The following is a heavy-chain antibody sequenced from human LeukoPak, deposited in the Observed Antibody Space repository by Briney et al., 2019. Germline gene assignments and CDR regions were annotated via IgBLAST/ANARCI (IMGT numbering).Heavy chain of an antibody. CDR2: IYYSGST. J-gene: IGHJ4*02. V-gene: IGHV4-59*01. CDR3: ARRIAARALDY. D-gene: IGHD6-6*01. CDR1: GGSISSYY. Sequence: NPSETLSLTCTVSGGSISSYYWSWIRQPPGKGLEWIGYIYYSGSTNYNPSLKSRVTISVDTSKNQFSLKLSSVTAADTAVYYCARRIAARALDYWGQGTLVTVSS.